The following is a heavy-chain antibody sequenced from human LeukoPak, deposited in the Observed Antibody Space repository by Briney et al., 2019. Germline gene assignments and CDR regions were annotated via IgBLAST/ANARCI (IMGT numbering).Heavy chain of an antibody. CDR2: ISSSSSYI. J-gene: IGHJ4*02. D-gene: IGHD3-22*01. V-gene: IGHV3-21*01. CDR3: ARPDNYYDSSGYYYDY. Sequence: PGGSLRLSCAASGFTFSSYEMNWVRQAPGKGLEWVSSISSSSSYIYYADSVKGRFTTSRDNAKNSLYLQMNSLRAEDTAVYYCARPDNYYDSSGYYYDYWGQGTLVTVSS. CDR1: GFTFSSYE.